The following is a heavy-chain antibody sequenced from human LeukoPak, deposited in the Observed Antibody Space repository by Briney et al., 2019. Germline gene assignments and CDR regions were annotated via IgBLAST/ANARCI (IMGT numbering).Heavy chain of an antibody. CDR3: ARMLLNWFDP. CDR1: GFTFSDYY. V-gene: IGHV3-11*04. D-gene: IGHD3-16*01. CDR2: IISSGSTI. J-gene: IGHJ5*02. Sequence: PGGSLRLSCAASGFTFSDYYMSWIRQAPGKGLEWVSYIISSGSTIYYADSVRGRFTISSDNAKNPLYLQMNSLGAEDTAVYYCARMLLNWFDPWGQGTLVTVSS.